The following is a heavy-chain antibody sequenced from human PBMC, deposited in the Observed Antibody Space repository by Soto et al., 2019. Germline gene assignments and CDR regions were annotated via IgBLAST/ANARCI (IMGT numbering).Heavy chain of an antibody. J-gene: IGHJ4*02. CDR3: ARGRANFDY. CDR2: IYYSGST. CDR1: GFSVSSGSYY. Sequence: SVTLSLTCPVSGFSVSSGSYYWSWIRQPPGKGLEWIGYIYYSGSTNYNPSLKSRVTISVDTSKNQFSLKLSSVTAADTAVYYCARGRANFDYWGQGTMVTVSS. V-gene: IGHV4-61*01.